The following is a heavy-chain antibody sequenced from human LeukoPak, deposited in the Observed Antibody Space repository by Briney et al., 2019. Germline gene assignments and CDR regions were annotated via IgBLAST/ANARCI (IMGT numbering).Heavy chain of an antibody. CDR3: ARRPWVALEPRSHFDY. V-gene: IGHV4-34*01. D-gene: IGHD1-1*01. J-gene: IGHJ4*02. CDR1: GGSLSGYY. CDR2: INHSGST. Sequence: SETLSLTCAVYGGSLSGYYLSWIRQPPGKGLEWIGEINHSGSTNYNPSLKSRVTISVDTSKNQFSLKLSSVTAADTAVYYCARRPWVALEPRSHFDYWGQGTLVTVSS.